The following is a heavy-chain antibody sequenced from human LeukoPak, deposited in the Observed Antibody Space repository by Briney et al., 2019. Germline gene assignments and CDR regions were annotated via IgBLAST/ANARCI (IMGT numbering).Heavy chain of an antibody. V-gene: IGHV1-69*13. CDR3: ASQGTIAAAGQHYYYYMDV. Sequence: ASVKVSCKASGGTFSSYAISWVRQAPGQGLEWMGGIIPIFGTANYAQKFQGRVTITADESTSTAYMELSSLRSEDTAVYYCASQGTIAAAGQHYYYYMDVWGKGTTVTVSS. J-gene: IGHJ6*03. CDR1: GGTFSSYA. D-gene: IGHD6-13*01. CDR2: IIPIFGTA.